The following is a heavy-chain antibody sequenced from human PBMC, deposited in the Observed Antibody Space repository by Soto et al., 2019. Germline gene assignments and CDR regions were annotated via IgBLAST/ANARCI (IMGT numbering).Heavy chain of an antibody. CDR1: GYTFTSYG. J-gene: IGHJ6*02. CDR2: ISAYNGNT. V-gene: IGHV1-18*01. CDR3: ASSSYDFWSGYSRIYGMDV. D-gene: IGHD3-3*01. Sequence: ASVKVSCKASGYTFTSYGISLVRQAPGQGLEWMGWISAYNGNTNYAQKLQGRVTMTTDTSTSTAYMELRSLRSDDTAVYYCASSSYDFWSGYSRIYGMDVWGQGTTVTVSS.